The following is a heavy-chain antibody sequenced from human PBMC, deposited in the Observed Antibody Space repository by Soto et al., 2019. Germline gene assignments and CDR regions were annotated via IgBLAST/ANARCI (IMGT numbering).Heavy chain of an antibody. J-gene: IGHJ6*02. Sequence: QVHLVQSGAEVKKPGASVKVSCKASGYTFTNYDINWVRKAPGQGLEWMGWISTYTGNTNYAQKLQGRVTMTTDTSTSTAYMELRSLRSDDTAVDYCARGYYYGSGRPTPGGMDVWGQGTTVTVSS. CDR1: GYTFTNYD. CDR3: ARGYYYGSGRPTPGGMDV. D-gene: IGHD3-10*01. V-gene: IGHV1-18*01. CDR2: ISTYTGNT.